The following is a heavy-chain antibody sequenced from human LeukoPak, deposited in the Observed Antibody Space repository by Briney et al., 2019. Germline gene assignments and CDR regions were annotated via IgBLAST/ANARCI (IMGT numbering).Heavy chain of an antibody. CDR3: ARKSDTPMGHSDF. J-gene: IGHJ4*02. D-gene: IGHD5-18*01. V-gene: IGHV4-4*02. Sequence: SETLSLTCTVSGDSISNTNWWSWVRQPPGKGLEWIGEIYRSGTTNYNPSLKSRVTISLDKSKNQFSLKLTSVTAADTAVYYCARKSDTPMGHSDFWGQGTLVTVSS. CDR1: GDSISNTNW. CDR2: IYRSGTT.